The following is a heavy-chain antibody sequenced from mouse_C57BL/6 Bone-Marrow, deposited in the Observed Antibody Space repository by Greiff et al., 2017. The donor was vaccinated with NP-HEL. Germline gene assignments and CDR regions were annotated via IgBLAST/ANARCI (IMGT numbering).Heavy chain of an antibody. J-gene: IGHJ3*01. V-gene: IGHV1-61*01. Sequence: VQLQQPGAELVRPGSSVKLSCKASGYTFTSYWMDWVKQRPGQGLEWIGNIYPSDSETHYNQKFKDKATLTVDKSSSTAYMQLSSLTSEDSAVYYCARSRGYSPWFAYWGQGTLVTVSA. D-gene: IGHD2-12*01. CDR1: GYTFTSYW. CDR2: IYPSDSET. CDR3: ARSRGYSPWFAY.